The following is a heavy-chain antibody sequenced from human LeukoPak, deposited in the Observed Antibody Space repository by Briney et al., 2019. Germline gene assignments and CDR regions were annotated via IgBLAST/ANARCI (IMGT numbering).Heavy chain of an antibody. CDR2: INPSGGST. CDR3: ARDSKYYYDSSGYSVFDY. D-gene: IGHD3-22*01. Sequence: ASVKVSCKASGYTFTSYYMHWVRQAPGQGLEWMGIINPSGGSTSYAQKFQGRVSITADKSTSTAYMELSSLRSEDTAVYYCARDSKYYYDSSGYSVFDYWGQGTLVTVSS. V-gene: IGHV1-46*01. J-gene: IGHJ4*02. CDR1: GYTFTSYY.